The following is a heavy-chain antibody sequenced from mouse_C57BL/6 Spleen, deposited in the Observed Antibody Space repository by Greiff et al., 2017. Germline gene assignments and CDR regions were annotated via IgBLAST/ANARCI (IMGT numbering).Heavy chain of an antibody. CDR1: GYAFTNYL. CDR3: ARRGFDY. V-gene: IGHV1-54*01. Sequence: VQLQQSGAELVRPGTSVKVSCKASGYAFTNYLIEWVKQRPGQGLEWIGVINPGSGGTNYNEKFKGKATLTADKSSSTAYMQLSSLTSEDSAVDFCARRGFDYWGQGTTLTVSS. J-gene: IGHJ2*01. CDR2: INPGSGGT.